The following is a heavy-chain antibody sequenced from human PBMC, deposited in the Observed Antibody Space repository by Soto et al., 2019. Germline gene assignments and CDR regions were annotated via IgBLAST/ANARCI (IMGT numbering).Heavy chain of an antibody. D-gene: IGHD3-22*01. CDR1: GFTFSNAW. Sequence: EVHLVESGGGLVKPGGSLRLSCAASGFTFSNAWINWVRQTPGKGLEWVGRVKSKTDGGTTDFAAPVKGRFAISRDDSKNMVSLEMNSLKTEDTAIYYCTTDSYITSIIVRFDYWGHGTLVTVSS. CDR3: TTDSYITSIIVRFDY. V-gene: IGHV3-15*07. CDR2: VKSKTDGGTT. J-gene: IGHJ4*01.